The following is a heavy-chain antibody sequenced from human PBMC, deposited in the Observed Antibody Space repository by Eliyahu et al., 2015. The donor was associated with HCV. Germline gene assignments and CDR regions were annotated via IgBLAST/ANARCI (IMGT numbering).Heavy chain of an antibody. CDR3: ARAGGDSGWYDASYFYYGLDV. J-gene: IGHJ6*02. D-gene: IGHD6-19*01. CDR2: VWYDGSLQ. Sequence: VQVVESGGDVVQPGRPLRLSCEASGFSFKTYAXHWVRQGPGXGLGWVAVVWYDGSLQYYADSVKGRFTVSRDNSKHTVYLHMNSLRAEDTAVYYCARAGGDSGWYDASYFYYGLDVWGQGTTVTVSS. CDR1: GFSFKTYA. V-gene: IGHV3-33*01.